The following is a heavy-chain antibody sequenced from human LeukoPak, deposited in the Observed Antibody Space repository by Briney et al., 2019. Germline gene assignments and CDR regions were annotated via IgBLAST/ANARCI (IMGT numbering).Heavy chain of an antibody. CDR1: GFTFSSYW. J-gene: IGHJ4*02. Sequence: PGGSLRLSCAASGFTFSSYWMHWVRQAPGNGLVWVSRINSDGSSTSYADSVKGRFTISRDNAKNTLYLQMNSLRAEDTAVYYCARGQTGYDFWSGSFDYWGQGTLVTVSS. CDR2: INSDGSST. D-gene: IGHD3-3*01. CDR3: ARGQTGYDFWSGSFDY. V-gene: IGHV3-74*01.